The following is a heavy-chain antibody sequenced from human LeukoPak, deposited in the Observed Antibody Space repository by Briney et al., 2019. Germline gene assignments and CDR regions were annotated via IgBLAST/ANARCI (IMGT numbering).Heavy chain of an antibody. CDR2: IIPIFGTA. CDR3: ARETSSRYFDF. CDR1: GGTFSSYA. D-gene: IGHD6-6*01. Sequence: VASVKVSCKASGGTFSSYAISWVRQAPGQGLEWMGGIIPIFGTANYAQKFQGRVTITADESTSTAYMELSSLRSEDTAVYYCARETSSRYFDFWGQGTLLTVSS. V-gene: IGHV1-69*01. J-gene: IGHJ4*02.